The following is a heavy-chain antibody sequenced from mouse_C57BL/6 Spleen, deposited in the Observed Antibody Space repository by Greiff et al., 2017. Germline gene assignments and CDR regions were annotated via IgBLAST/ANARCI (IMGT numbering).Heavy chain of an antibody. Sequence: QVQLQQPGAELVMPGASVKLSCKASGYTFTSYWMHWVKQRPGQGLEWIGEIDPSDSYTNYNQKFKGKSTLTVDKSSSTAYMQLSSLTSEDSAVYYCARGGTGYFEGWGTGTTVTVSS. CDR2: IDPSDSYT. CDR1: GYTFTSYW. CDR3: ARGGTGYFEG. V-gene: IGHV1-69*01. J-gene: IGHJ1*03.